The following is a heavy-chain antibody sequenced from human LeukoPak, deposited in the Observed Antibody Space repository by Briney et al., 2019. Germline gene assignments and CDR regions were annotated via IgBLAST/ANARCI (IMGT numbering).Heavy chain of an antibody. CDR3: ARRRSGYYGYYFDD. J-gene: IGHJ4*02. CDR2: IYYSGST. CDR1: GGSISSSSYY. V-gene: IGHV4-39*07. Sequence: SETLSLTCTVSGGSISSSSYYWGWIRQPPGKGLEWLGCIYYSGSTYYNPSLKSRVTISVDTSENQFSLKLSSVTAADTAVYYCARRRSGYYGYYFDDWGQGTLVTVSS. D-gene: IGHD3-22*01.